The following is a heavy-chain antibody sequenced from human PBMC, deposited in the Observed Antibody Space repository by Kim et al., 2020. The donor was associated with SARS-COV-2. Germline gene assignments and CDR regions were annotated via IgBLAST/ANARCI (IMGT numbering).Heavy chain of an antibody. D-gene: IGHD6-13*01. J-gene: IGHJ4*02. V-gene: IGHV3-30*03. CDR2: ISYDGSNK. CDR1: GFTFSSYG. CDR3: AIYYSSSWGTLDY. Sequence: GGSLRLSCAASGFTFSSYGMHWVRQAPGKGLEWVAVISYDGSNKYYADSVKGRFTISRDNSKNTLYLQMNSLRAEDTAVYYCAIYYSSSWGTLDYWGQGTLVTVSS.